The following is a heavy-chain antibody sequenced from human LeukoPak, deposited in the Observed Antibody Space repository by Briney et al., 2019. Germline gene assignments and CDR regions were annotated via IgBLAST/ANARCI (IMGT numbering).Heavy chain of an antibody. Sequence: SVKVSCKASGGTFINYAITWVRQAPGQGLDLMGGIIPMFGTANYAQKYQGRVTITADESTSTAHIELSSLRSEDTAMYYCALGSRGVMTDWFDPWGQGTLVTVSS. CDR1: GGTFINYA. CDR2: IIPMFGTA. J-gene: IGHJ5*02. CDR3: ALGSRGVMTDWFDP. V-gene: IGHV1-69*01. D-gene: IGHD3-10*01.